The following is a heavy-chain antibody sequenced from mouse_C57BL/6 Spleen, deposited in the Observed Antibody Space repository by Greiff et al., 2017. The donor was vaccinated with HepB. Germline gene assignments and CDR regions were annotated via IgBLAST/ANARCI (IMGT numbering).Heavy chain of an antibody. CDR2: IDPSDSYT. Sequence: VQLQQPGAELVMPGASVKLSCKASGYTFTSYWMHWVKQRPGQGLEWIGEIDPSDSYTNYNQKFKGKSTLTVDKSSSTAYMQLSSLTSEDSAVYYCARGTVVEDWYFDVWGTGTTVTVSS. J-gene: IGHJ1*03. V-gene: IGHV1-69*01. CDR1: GYTFTSYW. D-gene: IGHD1-1*01. CDR3: ARGTVVEDWYFDV.